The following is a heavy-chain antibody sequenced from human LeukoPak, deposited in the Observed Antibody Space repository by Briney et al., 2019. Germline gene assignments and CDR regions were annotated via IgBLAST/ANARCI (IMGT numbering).Heavy chain of an antibody. CDR1: GGSVSSYY. CDR2: IYSSGTT. D-gene: IGHD6-13*01. CDR3: ARGITAAGNVNWFDP. V-gene: IGHV4-4*07. Sequence: SETLSLACTVSGGSVSSYYWSWIRQPAGKGLEWIGRIYSSGTTNYNPSLKSRVTMSVDTSKNHFSLKLSSVTAADTAVYYCARGITAAGNVNWFDPWGQGTLVTVSS. J-gene: IGHJ5*02.